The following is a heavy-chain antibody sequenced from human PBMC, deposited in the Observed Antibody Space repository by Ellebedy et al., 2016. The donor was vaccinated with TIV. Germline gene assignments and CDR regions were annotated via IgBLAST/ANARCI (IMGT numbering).Heavy chain of an antibody. Sequence: PGGSLRLSCAASGFIFEHYAMHWVRQVPGKGLEWVSGLSSSGNNIGSADSVEGRFTISRDNAKNSLHLQMNTLRDEDTAIYYGVKDIGSGWFGTFDYWGQGILVTVSS. CDR2: LSSSGNNI. D-gene: IGHD6-19*01. CDR1: GFIFEHYA. V-gene: IGHV3-9*01. J-gene: IGHJ4*02. CDR3: VKDIGSGWFGTFDY.